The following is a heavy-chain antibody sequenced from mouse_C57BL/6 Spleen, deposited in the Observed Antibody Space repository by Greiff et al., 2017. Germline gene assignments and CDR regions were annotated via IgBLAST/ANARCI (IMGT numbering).Heavy chain of an antibody. CDR1: GYTFTSYW. D-gene: IGHD1-1*01. CDR3: ARTPYYYGNSSYDMDY. V-gene: IGHV1-64*01. J-gene: IGHJ4*01. CDR2: IHPNSGST. Sequence: QVQLQQPGAELVKPGASVKLSCKASGYTFTSYWMHWVKQRPGQGLEWIGMIHPNSGSTNYNEKFKSKATLTVDKSSSTAYMQLSSLTSEDSAVYYCARTPYYYGNSSYDMDYWGQGTSVTVSS.